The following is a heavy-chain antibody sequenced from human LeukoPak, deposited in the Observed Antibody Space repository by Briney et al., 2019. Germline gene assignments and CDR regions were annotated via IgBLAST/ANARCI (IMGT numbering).Heavy chain of an antibody. J-gene: IGHJ4*02. CDR2: ISSSSSYI. Sequence: GGSLRLSCAASGFTFSSYSMNWVRQAPGKGLEWVSSISSSSSYIYYADSVKGRFTISRDNAKNSLYLQMNSLRAEDTAVYYCARGSFLITFGGFIGWGQGTLVTVSS. CDR3: ARGSFLITFGGFIG. V-gene: IGHV3-21*01. CDR1: GFTFSSYS. D-gene: IGHD3-16*02.